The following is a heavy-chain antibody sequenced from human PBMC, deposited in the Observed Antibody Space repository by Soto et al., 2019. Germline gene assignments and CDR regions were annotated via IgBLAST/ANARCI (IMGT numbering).Heavy chain of an antibody. CDR2: IYTSGST. D-gene: IGHD2-21*02. Sequence: SETLSLTCTVSGGSIGSYYWSWIRQPAGKGLEWIGRIYTSGSTNYNPSLKSRVTMSVDTSKNQFSLKLSSVTAADTAVYYCARSLAYCGGDCYFDYWGQGTLVTVSS. CDR3: ARSLAYCGGDCYFDY. CDR1: GGSIGSYY. V-gene: IGHV4-4*07. J-gene: IGHJ4*02.